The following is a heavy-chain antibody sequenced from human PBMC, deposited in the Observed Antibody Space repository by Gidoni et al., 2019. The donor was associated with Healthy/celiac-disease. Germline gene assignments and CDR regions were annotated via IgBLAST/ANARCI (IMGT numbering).Heavy chain of an antibody. J-gene: IGHJ3*02. CDR2: IYPGDSDT. CDR1: GYSFTSYW. D-gene: IGHD3-3*01. CDR3: ARLIFGVVSQRNAFDI. V-gene: IGHV5-51*01. Sequence: VQLVPSGAEVKKPGESLKISCKGSGYSFTSYWIGWVRQMPGKGLEWMGIIYPGDSDTRYSPSFQGQVTISADKSISTAYLQWSSLKASDTAMYYCARLIFGVVSQRNAFDIWGQGTMVTVSS.